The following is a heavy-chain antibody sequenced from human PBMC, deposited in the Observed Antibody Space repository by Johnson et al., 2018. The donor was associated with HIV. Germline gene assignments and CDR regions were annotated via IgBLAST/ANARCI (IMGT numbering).Heavy chain of an antibody. CDR3: ARPPAYLYKAAFSI. V-gene: IGHV3-7*05. Sequence: SWIRQAPGKGLEWVANIKQDGSETYYVGSVKGRFTISRDNAKNSLFLQMDSMRAEDTAVYFCARPPAYLYKAAFSIWGQGTMVTVSS. CDR2: IKQDGSET. J-gene: IGHJ3*02. D-gene: IGHD3-16*02.